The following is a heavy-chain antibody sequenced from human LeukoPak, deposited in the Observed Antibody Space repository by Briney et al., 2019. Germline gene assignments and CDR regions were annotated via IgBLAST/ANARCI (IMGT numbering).Heavy chain of an antibody. V-gene: IGHV4-59*11. J-gene: IGHJ5*02. D-gene: IGHD3-22*01. Sequence: PSETLSLTCTVSGDPMNDHYWTWIRQPPGKGLEWIGHIYKSETTNYNPSLKSRINMSVDTSNNPFALKLSSVTAADTAVYYCARMGYYDNTGDYSSCSRFDPWGQGALVTVSS. CDR3: ARMGYYDNTGDYSSCSRFDP. CDR1: GDPMNDHY. CDR2: IYKSETT.